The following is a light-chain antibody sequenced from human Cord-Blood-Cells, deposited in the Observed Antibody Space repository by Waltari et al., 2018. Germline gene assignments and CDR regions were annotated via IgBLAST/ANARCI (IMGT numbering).Light chain of an antibody. Sequence: EIGITQSPSTLSVSPGERATLTCRVSQSVSSNLAWYQQKPGQAPRLLIYGASTRATGIPARFSGSGSGTEFTLTISSLQSEDFAVYYCQQYNNLPAFTFGPATKVVIK. CDR2: GAS. J-gene: IGKJ3*01. V-gene: IGKV3-15*01. CDR1: QSVSSN. CDR3: QQYNNLPAFT.